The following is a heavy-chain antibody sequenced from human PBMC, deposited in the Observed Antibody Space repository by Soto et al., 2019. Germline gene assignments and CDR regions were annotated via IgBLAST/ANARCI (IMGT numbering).Heavy chain of an antibody. CDR3: ARDNPNYYGSGSYPVLDY. Sequence: SETLSLTCTVSGGSISSSSYYWGWIRQPPGKGLEWIGSIYYSGSTYYNPSLKSRVTISVDTSKNRFSLKLSSVTAADTAVYYCARDNPNYYGSGSYPVLDYWGQGTLVTVSS. J-gene: IGHJ4*02. CDR1: GGSISSSSYY. V-gene: IGHV4-39*02. D-gene: IGHD3-10*01. CDR2: IYYSGST.